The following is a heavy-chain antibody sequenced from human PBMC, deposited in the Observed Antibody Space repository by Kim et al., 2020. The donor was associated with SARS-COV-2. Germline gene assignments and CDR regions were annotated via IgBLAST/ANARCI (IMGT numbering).Heavy chain of an antibody. J-gene: IGHJ6*02. V-gene: IGHV1-69*13. CDR3: ATGATGTTGGWTRNYYYYGMDV. CDR2: IIPIFGTA. D-gene: IGHD1-1*01. CDR1: GGTFSSYA. Sequence: SSVKVSCKASGGTFSSYAISWVRQAPGQGLEWMGGIIPIFGTANYAQKFQGRVTITADESTSTAYMELSSLRSEDTAVYYCATGATGTTGGWTRNYYYYGMDVWGQGTTVTVSS.